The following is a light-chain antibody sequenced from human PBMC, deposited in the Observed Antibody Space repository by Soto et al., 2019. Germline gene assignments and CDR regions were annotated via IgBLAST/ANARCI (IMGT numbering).Light chain of an antibody. V-gene: IGLV2-14*03. CDR3: TSWTTSITMI. J-gene: IGLJ2*01. CDR2: DVN. Sequence: QSALTQPASVPGSPGQSITISCTGTSSDIGAYNFVSWYQQHPGKAPKLMLYDVNIRPSGVSNRFSGSKSGNTASLTISGLQAEDEADYYCTSWTTSITMIFGGGTKLTVL. CDR1: SSDIGAYNF.